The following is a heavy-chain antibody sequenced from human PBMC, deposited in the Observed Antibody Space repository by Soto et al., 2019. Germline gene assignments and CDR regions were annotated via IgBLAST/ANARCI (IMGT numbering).Heavy chain of an antibody. CDR2: IYPDDSDT. J-gene: IGHJ4*02. Sequence: GESLKISCQGSGYSFTTYWIGWVRQMPGKGLEWMGIIYPDDSDTRYSPSFQGQVTISADKSISTAYLQWSSLRAEDMAVYYCARGPGYYFDYWGQGTLVTVSS. CDR3: ARGPGYYFDY. CDR1: GYSFTTYW. V-gene: IGHV5-51*01.